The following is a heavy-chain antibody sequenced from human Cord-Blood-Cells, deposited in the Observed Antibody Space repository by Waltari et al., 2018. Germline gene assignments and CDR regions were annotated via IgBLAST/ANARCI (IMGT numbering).Heavy chain of an antibody. D-gene: IGHD5-12*01. CDR1: GYTFTGYY. CDR3: ARVRRSGYDLSAFDI. V-gene: IGHV1-2*04. Sequence: QVQLVQSGAEVKKPGASVKVSCKASGYTFTGYYMHWVRQAPGQGLEWRGWINPNSGGTNYAQKFQGWVTMTRDTSISTAYMELSRLRSDDTAVYYCARVRRSGYDLSAFDIWGQGTMVTVSS. CDR2: INPNSGGT. J-gene: IGHJ3*02.